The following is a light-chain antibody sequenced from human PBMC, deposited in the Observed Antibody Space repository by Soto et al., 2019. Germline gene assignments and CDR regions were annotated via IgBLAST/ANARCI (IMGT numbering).Light chain of an antibody. Sequence: EIQMTQSPSSLSASVGNRSTITCLASQSISTYLNWYQKKPGKAPNLLIYDASRLQSGVTSRFSGSGGGTDFTLSISSVQPEDFATYFCQQSYMDPITFGQGTRLDIK. J-gene: IGKJ5*01. V-gene: IGKV1-39*01. CDR2: DAS. CDR3: QQSYMDPIT. CDR1: QSISTY.